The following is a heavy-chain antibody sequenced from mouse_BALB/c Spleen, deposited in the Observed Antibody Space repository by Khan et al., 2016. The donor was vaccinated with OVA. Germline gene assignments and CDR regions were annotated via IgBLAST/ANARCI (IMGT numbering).Heavy chain of an antibody. J-gene: IGHJ2*01. V-gene: IGHV1-7*01. CDR2: INPTSGYT. Sequence: QVQLQQSGAELAKPGASVKMSCKASGYTFTTYWMHWVKQRPGQGLEWIGYINPTSGYTDYNDKFKDRATLSADKSSSTAYMQLNSLTSGDSAVYYCTRDRMDYWGQGTTLTVSS. CDR1: GYTFTTYW. CDR3: TRDRMDY.